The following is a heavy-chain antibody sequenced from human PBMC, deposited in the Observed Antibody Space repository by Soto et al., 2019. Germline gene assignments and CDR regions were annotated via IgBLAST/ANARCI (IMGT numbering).Heavy chain of an antibody. V-gene: IGHV4-4*07. Sequence: SETLSLTCNVSGGSISSFYWTWIRQPAGGRLEWIGRVYDSGSSNYNPSLKTRITMSLHRSRSQFSLSLYSVTAADTAVYYCARGVAETDFYPWANWFDLWGQGXLVTVSS. CDR1: GGSISSFY. CDR2: VYDSGSS. D-gene: IGHD6-19*01. J-gene: IGHJ5*02. CDR3: ARGVAETDFYPWANWFDL.